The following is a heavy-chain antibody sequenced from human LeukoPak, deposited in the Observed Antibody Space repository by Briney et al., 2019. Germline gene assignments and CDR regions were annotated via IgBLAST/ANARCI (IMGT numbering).Heavy chain of an antibody. J-gene: IGHJ4*02. CDR3: ARHFPTNGYPFDY. Sequence: SETLSLTCTVSGGSISSYYWSWIRQPPGKGLEWIGYIYYSGSTNYNPSLKSRVTISVDTSKNQFSLKLNSVTAADSAVYYCARHFPTNGYPFDYWGQGTLVTVFS. CDR1: GGSISSYY. V-gene: IGHV4-59*08. D-gene: IGHD2-8*01. CDR2: IYYSGST.